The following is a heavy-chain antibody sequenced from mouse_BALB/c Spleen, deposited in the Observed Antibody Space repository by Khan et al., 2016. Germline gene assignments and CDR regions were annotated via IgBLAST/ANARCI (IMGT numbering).Heavy chain of an antibody. J-gene: IGHJ2*01. CDR3: ARGDY. V-gene: IGHV5-17*02. CDR1: GFTFSRFG. CDR2: ISSGSSTI. Sequence: EVELVESGGGLVQPGGSRKLSCAAAGFTFSRFGMHWVRQAPEKGLEWVAYISSGSSTIYYADTLKGRFTISSDNPKNALVLQMTSISCEDTSMYYCARGDYWGQGTTLTVSS.